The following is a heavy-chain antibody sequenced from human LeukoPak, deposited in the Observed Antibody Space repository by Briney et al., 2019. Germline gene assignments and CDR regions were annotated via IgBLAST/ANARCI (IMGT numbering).Heavy chain of an antibody. CDR3: ARFQDSSGWYTIDY. D-gene: IGHD6-19*01. J-gene: IGHJ4*02. Sequence: SDTLSLTRAVYGRSLSGYYWSGIRQPPGKALEWIGEINHSGSTNYNPSLKSRVNISVDTSKNQFSLKLSSVTAADTAVYYCARFQDSSGWYTIDYWGQGTLVTVSS. CDR1: GRSLSGYY. CDR2: INHSGST. V-gene: IGHV4-34*01.